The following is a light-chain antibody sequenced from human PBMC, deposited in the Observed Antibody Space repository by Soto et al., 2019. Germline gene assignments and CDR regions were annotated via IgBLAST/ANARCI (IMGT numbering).Light chain of an antibody. CDR2: DAS. Sequence: EIVLTQSPGTLSLSPGERATLSCRASQSVDKNYVPWFQQKPCQAPRLLIYDASRRPTGIPDRFSGSGSGRDFALTVRRLEPQDFAVYYCQQCAHSPLTFGGGNKVEIK. J-gene: IGKJ4*01. V-gene: IGKV3-20*01. CDR3: QQCAHSPLT. CDR1: QSVDKNY.